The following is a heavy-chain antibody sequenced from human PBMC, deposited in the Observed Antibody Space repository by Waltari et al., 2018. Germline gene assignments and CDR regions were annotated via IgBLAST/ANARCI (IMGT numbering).Heavy chain of an antibody. J-gene: IGHJ4*02. Sequence: QVQLVQSGAEVKKPGSSVKVSCKASGGTFSSYAISWVRQAPGQGLEWMGGIIPIFGTANYAQKCQGRVTITADKSTSTAYMELSSLRSEDTAVYYCARVYYDILTGYPLFDYWGQGTLVTVSS. V-gene: IGHV1-69*14. CDR3: ARVYYDILTGYPLFDY. CDR2: IIPIFGTA. CDR1: GGTFSSYA. D-gene: IGHD3-9*01.